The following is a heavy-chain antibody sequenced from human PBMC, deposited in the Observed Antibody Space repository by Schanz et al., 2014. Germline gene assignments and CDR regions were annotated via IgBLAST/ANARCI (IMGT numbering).Heavy chain of an antibody. CDR1: GYAFTTYG. CDR2: INPNSGTT. V-gene: IGHV1-8*02. Sequence: QVQLVQSGAEVKKPGASVRVSCKVSGYAFTTYGISWVRQAPGQGLEWMGWINPNSGTTNYAQKLQGRVTMTRNTSMSTAYIELHILTSEDTAVYYCARGRTFDYWGQGTLXTVSS. CDR3: ARGRTFDY. J-gene: IGHJ4*02.